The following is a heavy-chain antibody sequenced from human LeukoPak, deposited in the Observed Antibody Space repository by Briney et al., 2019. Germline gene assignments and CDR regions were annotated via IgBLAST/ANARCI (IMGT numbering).Heavy chain of an antibody. CDR2: IRSGSLYI. V-gene: IGHV3-21*01. CDR3: ARDEHGSGSYYNFDY. D-gene: IGHD3-10*01. Sequence: GGSLRLSCAASGFTFSTYGMNWVRQAPGKGVEWGSSIRSGSLYIYYADSVKGRFTISRDNAKSSLYLQMNSLTAEDTAVYYCARDEHGSGSYYNFDYWGQGTLVTVSS. CDR1: GFTFSTYG. J-gene: IGHJ4*02.